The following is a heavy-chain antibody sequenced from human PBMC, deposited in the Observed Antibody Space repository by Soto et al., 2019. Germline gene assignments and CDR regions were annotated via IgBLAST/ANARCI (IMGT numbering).Heavy chain of an antibody. CDR1: GGSISRYY. V-gene: IGHV4-59*01. D-gene: IGHD3-22*01. Sequence: LSLTCAVSGGSISRYYWSWIRQPPGKGLEWIGYIYYSGSIDYNPSLKSRVTISLDTSKNQVSLKLNSVTAADTAVYFCASQYYYDSSGSFGRIDYWGQGTLVTVSS. CDR2: IYYSGSI. CDR3: ASQYYYDSSGSFGRIDY. J-gene: IGHJ4*02.